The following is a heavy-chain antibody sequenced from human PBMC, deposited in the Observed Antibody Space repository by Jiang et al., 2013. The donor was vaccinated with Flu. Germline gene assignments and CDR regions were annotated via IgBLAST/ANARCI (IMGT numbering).Heavy chain of an antibody. J-gene: IGHJ4*02. D-gene: IGHD4-23*01. Sequence: QLVESGGGLVQPGGSLRLSCAASGFTFSSYEMNWVRQAPGKGLEWVSYISSSGSTIYYADSVKGRFTISRDNAKNSLYLQMNSLRAEDTAVYYCAGWGGNLSFDYWGQGTLVTVSS. V-gene: IGHV3-48*03. CDR2: ISSSGSTI. CDR3: AGWGGNLSFDY. CDR1: GFTFSSYE.